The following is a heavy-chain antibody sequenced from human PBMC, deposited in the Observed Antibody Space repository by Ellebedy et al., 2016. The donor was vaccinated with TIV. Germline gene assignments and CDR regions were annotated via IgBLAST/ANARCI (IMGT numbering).Heavy chain of an antibody. V-gene: IGHV1-46*01. CDR2: INPTSGSS. CDR3: ARGDNYYCDSSGYYYSY. Sequence: ASVEVSCKASGYTFTSYFLYWVRHAPGQGLEWMGIINPTSGSSNYAQKFQGRVTMTGDTSTSTVYMVLGSLESEDTAVYYGARGDNYYCDSSGYYYSYWGQGTLITVSS. CDR1: GYTFTSYF. D-gene: IGHD3-22*01. J-gene: IGHJ4*02.